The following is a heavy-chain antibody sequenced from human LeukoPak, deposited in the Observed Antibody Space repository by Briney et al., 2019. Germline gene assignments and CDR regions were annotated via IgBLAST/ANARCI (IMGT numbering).Heavy chain of an antibody. Sequence: PGGSLRLSCAASGFTFSSYAMSWVRQAPGKGLEWVSAISGSGGSTYYADSVKGRFTISRDNSKNTLYLQMNSLRAEDTAVYYCARVDDFWSGYSGAFDIWGQGTMVTVSS. J-gene: IGHJ3*02. D-gene: IGHD3-3*01. CDR3: ARVDDFWSGYSGAFDI. V-gene: IGHV3-23*01. CDR1: GFTFSSYA. CDR2: ISGSGGST.